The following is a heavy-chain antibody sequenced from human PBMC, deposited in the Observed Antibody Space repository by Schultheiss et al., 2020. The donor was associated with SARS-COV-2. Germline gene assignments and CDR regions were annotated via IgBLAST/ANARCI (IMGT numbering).Heavy chain of an antibody. D-gene: IGHD6-6*01. V-gene: IGHV4-34*01. J-gene: IGHJ6*02. CDR1: GGSFSGYY. CDR2: IDHSGST. CDR3: ARSRIAARPTPARDYYYYGMDV. Sequence: SETLSLTCAVYGGSFSGYYWSWIRQPPGKGLEWIGEIDHSGSTYYNPSLKSRVAISVDTSKNHLSLNLTSVTAADTAVYYCARSRIAARPTPARDYYYYGMDVWGQGTTVTVSS.